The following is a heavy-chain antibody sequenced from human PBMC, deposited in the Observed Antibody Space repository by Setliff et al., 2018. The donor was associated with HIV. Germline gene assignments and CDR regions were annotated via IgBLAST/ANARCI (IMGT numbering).Heavy chain of an antibody. V-gene: IGHV4-4*02. D-gene: IGHD3-10*01. CDR2: ISQSGST. CDR1: GGSIRTGDW. J-gene: IGHJ6*03. CDR3: ARDYYDDSYYRPGIYYYYYMDV. Sequence: SETLSLTCAVSGGSIRTGDWWSWVRQSPGKGLEWIVEISQSGSTNYNPSLRSRVTISVDTSSNQFSLKLSSVTAADTAVYYCARDYYDDSYYRPGIYYYYYMDVWGKGTTVTVS.